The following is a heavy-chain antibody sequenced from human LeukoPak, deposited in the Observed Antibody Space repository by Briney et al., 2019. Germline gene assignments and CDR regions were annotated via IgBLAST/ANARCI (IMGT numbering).Heavy chain of an antibody. J-gene: IGHJ4*02. CDR3: ARDKCGAYCGGD. CDR1: GFTLSINY. CDR2: ISTGGDAT. V-gene: IGHV3-23*01. D-gene: IGHD2-21*01. Sequence: GGSLRLSCVVSGFTLSINYMSWVRQAPGKGLEWVSSISTGGDATYYTDSVKGRFTISRDNSKNTLYLQMNSLRTEDTAVYFCARDKCGAYCGGDWGQGTLVTVSS.